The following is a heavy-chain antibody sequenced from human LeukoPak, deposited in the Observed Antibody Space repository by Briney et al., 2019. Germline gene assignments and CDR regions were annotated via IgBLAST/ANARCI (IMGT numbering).Heavy chain of an antibody. J-gene: IGHJ6*03. CDR2: IRHDGSNK. CDR1: GFTFSSYG. CDR3: AKGSKLVVITRDHCMAV. V-gene: IGHV3-30*02. Sequence: QSGGSLRLSCAASGFTFSSYGMHWVRQAPGKGLEWVAFIRHDGSNKYYADSVKGRFTISRDNSKNTLYLQMNSLRAGDTAVYYCAKGSKLVVITRDHCMAVWGKGTTVTISS. D-gene: IGHD3-22*01.